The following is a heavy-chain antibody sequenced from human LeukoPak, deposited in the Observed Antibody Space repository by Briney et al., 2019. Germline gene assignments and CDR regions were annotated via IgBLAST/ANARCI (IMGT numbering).Heavy chain of an antibody. Sequence: GASVKVSCKASGYTFPSYFMHWVRQAPGQGLEWMGIINPTGGSTTYAQKFQGRVTMTRDTSTSTVYMELSSLRSEDTAVYYCARVRRDSYGYCYWGQGTLVTVSS. CDR1: GYTFPSYF. J-gene: IGHJ4*02. CDR2: INPTGGST. CDR3: ARVRRDSYGYCY. V-gene: IGHV1-46*01. D-gene: IGHD5-18*01.